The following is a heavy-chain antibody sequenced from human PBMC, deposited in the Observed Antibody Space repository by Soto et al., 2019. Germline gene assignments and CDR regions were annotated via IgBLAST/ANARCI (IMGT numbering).Heavy chain of an antibody. V-gene: IGHV3-11*05. J-gene: IGHJ5*02. D-gene: IGHD2-15*01. CDR3: VRGGGGGLFDP. CDR2: ISPGSRYP. CDR1: GFSFGDSY. Sequence: GGSLRLSCAGSGFSFGDSYRSWIRQAPGKGLEWLSYISPGSRYPAYADSVKGRFTISRDNARRSLFLQMTSLTAEDTATYYCVRGGGGGLFDPWGQGTMVTVSS.